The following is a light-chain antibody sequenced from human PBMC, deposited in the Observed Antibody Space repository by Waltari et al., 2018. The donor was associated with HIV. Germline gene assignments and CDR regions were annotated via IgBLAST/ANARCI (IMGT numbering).Light chain of an antibody. CDR1: GSDIRLYHF. CDR3: FSYAGNNFLL. V-gene: IGLV2-8*01. J-gene: IGLJ2*01. Sequence: QSALTHPPSASGSPGQSVTISCHGTGSDIRLYHFVPWYQHHPGKAPKLMISDVSRRPSGVPDRFSGSKSGNTASLTVSGLQADDEATYYCFSYAGNNFLLFGGGTKLTVL. CDR2: DVS.